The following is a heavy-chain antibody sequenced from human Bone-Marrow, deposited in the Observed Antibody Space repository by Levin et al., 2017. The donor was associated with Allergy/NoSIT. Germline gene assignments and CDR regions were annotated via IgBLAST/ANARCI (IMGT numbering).Heavy chain of an antibody. Sequence: GGSLRLSCAASGFTFSSYGMHWVRQAPGKGLEWVAVISYDGSNKYYADSVKGRFTISRDNSKNTLYLQMNSLRAEDTAVYYCAKDLLRSSSWYNYYYDGMDVWGQGTTVTVSS. CDR1: GFTFSSYG. J-gene: IGHJ6*02. CDR2: ISYDGSNK. CDR3: AKDLLRSSSWYNYYYDGMDV. D-gene: IGHD6-13*01. V-gene: IGHV3-30*18.